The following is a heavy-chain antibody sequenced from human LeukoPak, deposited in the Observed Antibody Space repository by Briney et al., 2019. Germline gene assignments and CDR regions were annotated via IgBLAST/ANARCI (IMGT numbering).Heavy chain of an antibody. J-gene: IGHJ4*02. CDR2: IYSGGST. CDR1: GFTFSSYS. CDR3: AIQTAMVDY. Sequence: PGGSLRLSCAASGFTFSSYSMNWVRQAPGKGLEWVSIIYSGGSTYYADSVKGRFTISRDNSKNTLYLQMNSLRAEDTAVYYCAIQTAMVDYWGQGTLVTVSS. D-gene: IGHD5-18*01. V-gene: IGHV3-66*02.